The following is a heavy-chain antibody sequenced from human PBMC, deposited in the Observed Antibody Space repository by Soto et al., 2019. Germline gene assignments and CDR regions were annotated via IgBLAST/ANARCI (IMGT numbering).Heavy chain of an antibody. D-gene: IGHD3-22*01. Sequence: WGSLRLSCSASGFTFSSYAMHWVRQSPGKGLEYVSAISSNGGSTYYADSVKGRFTISRDNSKNTLYLQMSSLRAEDTAVYYCVKDRDSSGSTGYAFDIWGQGKMVTVSS. CDR3: VKDRDSSGSTGYAFDI. CDR1: GFTFSSYA. V-gene: IGHV3-64D*06. J-gene: IGHJ3*02. CDR2: ISSNGGST.